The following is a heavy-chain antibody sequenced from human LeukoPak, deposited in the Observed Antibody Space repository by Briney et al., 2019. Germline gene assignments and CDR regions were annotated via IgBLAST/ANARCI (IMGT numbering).Heavy chain of an antibody. Sequence: ASVKVSCKASGYTFTGYYMHWARQAPGQGLEWMGWINPNSGGTNYAQKFQGRVTMTRDTSISTAYMELSRLRSDDTAVYYCARGAVAANYFDYWGQGTLVTVSS. CDR2: INPNSGGT. J-gene: IGHJ4*02. CDR3: ARGAVAANYFDY. D-gene: IGHD6-19*01. V-gene: IGHV1-2*02. CDR1: GYTFTGYY.